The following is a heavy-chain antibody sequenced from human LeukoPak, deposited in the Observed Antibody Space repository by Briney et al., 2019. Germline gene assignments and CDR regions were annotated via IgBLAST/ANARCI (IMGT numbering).Heavy chain of an antibody. CDR3: AKDWGYSSSQGYYFDY. D-gene: IGHD6-13*01. V-gene: IGHV3-23*01. Sequence: PGGSLRLSCAASGFTLSSYAVSCVSQAPGRGLEWLTSINGSGVATYSADSVKGRFTISRNNSKNTLYLQMNSLRAEDTAVYYCAKDWGYSSSQGYYFDYWGQGTVVTVSS. J-gene: IGHJ4*02. CDR1: GFTLSSYA. CDR2: INGSGVAT.